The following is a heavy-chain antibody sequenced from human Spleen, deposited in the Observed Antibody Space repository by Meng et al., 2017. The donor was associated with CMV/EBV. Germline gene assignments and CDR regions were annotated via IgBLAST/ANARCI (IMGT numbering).Heavy chain of an antibody. Sequence: GGSLRLSCAASGFTFSSYAMSWVRQAPGKGLEWVSAISGSGGSTYYADSVKGRFTISRDNSKNTLYLQMNSLRAEDTAVYYCAKGQDSSTSPGMDVWGQGTTVTVSS. V-gene: IGHV3-23*01. J-gene: IGHJ6*02. CDR3: AKGQDSSTSPGMDV. D-gene: IGHD2-2*01. CDR2: ISGSGGST. CDR1: GFTFSSYA.